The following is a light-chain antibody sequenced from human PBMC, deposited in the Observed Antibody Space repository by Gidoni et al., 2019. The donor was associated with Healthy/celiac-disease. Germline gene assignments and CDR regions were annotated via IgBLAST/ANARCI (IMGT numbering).Light chain of an antibody. CDR2: GAS. Sequence: EIVLTQSPGTLSLSPGGRATLSCRASQSVSSNYLDWYQQKPGQAPRLLIYGASSRATGIPDRFSGGGSGTDFTLTISRLEPEDFAVYFCQQYGNSPTFGGGTKVEIK. V-gene: IGKV3-20*01. J-gene: IGKJ4*01. CDR3: QQYGNSPT. CDR1: QSVSSNY.